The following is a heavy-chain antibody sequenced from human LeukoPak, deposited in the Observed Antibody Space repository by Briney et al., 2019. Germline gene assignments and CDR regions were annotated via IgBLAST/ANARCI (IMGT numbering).Heavy chain of an antibody. V-gene: IGHV4-61*08. J-gene: IGHJ4*02. D-gene: IGHD4-17*01. CDR3: ARVVYGDSSKDFDY. CDR1: GGSISSGGYY. CDR2: IYYSGST. Sequence: SQTLSLTCTVSGGSISSGGYYWSWIRQPPGKGLEWIGYIYYSGSTNYNPSLKSRVIISADTSKNQFSLKLNSVTAADTAVYYCARVVYGDSSKDFDYWGQGTLVTVSS.